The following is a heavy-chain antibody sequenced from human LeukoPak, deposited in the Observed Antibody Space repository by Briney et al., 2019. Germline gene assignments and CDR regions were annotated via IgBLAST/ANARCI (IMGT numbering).Heavy chain of an antibody. CDR3: AKEHAYDGSGIPSYGMDV. CDR1: GFTFSSYG. D-gene: IGHD3-10*01. CDR2: ISYDGSNK. J-gene: IGHJ6*02. Sequence: GGSLRLSCAASGFTFSSYGMHWVRRAPGKGLEWVAVISYDGSNKYYADSVKGRFTISRDNSKNTLYLQMNSLRAEDTAVYYCAKEHAYDGSGIPSYGMDVWGQGTTVTVSS. V-gene: IGHV3-30*18.